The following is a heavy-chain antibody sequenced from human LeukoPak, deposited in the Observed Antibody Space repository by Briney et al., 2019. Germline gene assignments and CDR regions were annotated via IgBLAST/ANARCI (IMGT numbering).Heavy chain of an antibody. Sequence: ASVKVSFKTSGYTFTIFYMHWVRQAPGQGLEWMGIINPSEGFTTYAQNFQGRVTMTRDTSTSTVYMELSSLRSDDTAVHYCARRAFDWLVDGYSYGMDVWGQGTTVTVSS. CDR1: GYTFTIFY. CDR2: INPSEGFT. J-gene: IGHJ6*02. CDR3: ARRAFDWLVDGYSYGMDV. V-gene: IGHV1-46*01. D-gene: IGHD3-9*01.